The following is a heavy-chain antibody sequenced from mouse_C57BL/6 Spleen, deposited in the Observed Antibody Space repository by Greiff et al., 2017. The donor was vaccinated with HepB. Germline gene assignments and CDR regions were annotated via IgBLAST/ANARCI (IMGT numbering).Heavy chain of an antibody. Sequence: QVQLQQPGAELVKPGASVKLSCKASGYTFTSYWIHWVKQRPGQGLEWIGMIHPNSGSTNYNEKFKSKATLTVDKSSSTAYMQLSSLTSEDSAVYYCARGDYGSSSFAYWGQGTLVTVSA. V-gene: IGHV1-64*01. D-gene: IGHD1-1*01. CDR3: ARGDYGSSSFAY. J-gene: IGHJ3*01. CDR2: IHPNSGST. CDR1: GYTFTSYW.